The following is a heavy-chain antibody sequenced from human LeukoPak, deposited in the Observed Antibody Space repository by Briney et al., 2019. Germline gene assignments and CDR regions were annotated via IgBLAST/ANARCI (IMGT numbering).Heavy chain of an antibody. D-gene: IGHD3-3*01. CDR3: AGPITIFGVGSDDYGMDV. J-gene: IGHJ6*02. Sequence: GGSLRLSCAASGFTFSSCSMNWVRQAPGKGLEWVSSISSSSSYIYYADSVKGRFTISRDNAKNSLYLQMNSLRAEDTAVYYCAGPITIFGVGSDDYGMDVWGQGTTVTVSS. CDR1: GFTFSSCS. CDR2: ISSSSSYI. V-gene: IGHV3-21*01.